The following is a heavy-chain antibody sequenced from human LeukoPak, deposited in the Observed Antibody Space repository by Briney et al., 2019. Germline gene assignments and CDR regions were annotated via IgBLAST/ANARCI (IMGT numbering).Heavy chain of an antibody. Sequence: ETLSLPCTVSGGSISSYYWSWIRQPPGKGLEWIGYIYYSGSTNYNPSLKSRVTISVDTSKNQFSLKLSSVTAADTAVYYCASGAYYYGSGTGWFDPWGQGTLVTVSS. CDR1: GGSISSYY. CDR3: ASGAYYYGSGTGWFDP. CDR2: IYYSGST. D-gene: IGHD3-10*01. J-gene: IGHJ5*02. V-gene: IGHV4-59*01.